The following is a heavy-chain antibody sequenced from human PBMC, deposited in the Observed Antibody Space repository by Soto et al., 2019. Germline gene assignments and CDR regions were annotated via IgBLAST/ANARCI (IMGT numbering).Heavy chain of an antibody. V-gene: IGHV3-23*01. CDR1: GFTFSSFA. Sequence: EVPLLESGGGLVQPGGSLRLSCAASGFTFSSFAMKWVRQAPGKGLEWVSVIGSGGDGIHYADSVKGRFTISRDNSKNTVNLQMSGLRAVDMAVYYCATYVQLLMASWGPGTLVTVSS. D-gene: IGHD6-6*01. CDR2: IGSGGDGI. J-gene: IGHJ5*02. CDR3: ATYVQLLMAS.